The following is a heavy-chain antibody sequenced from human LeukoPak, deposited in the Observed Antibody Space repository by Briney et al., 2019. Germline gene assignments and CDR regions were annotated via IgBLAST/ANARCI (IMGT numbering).Heavy chain of an antibody. J-gene: IGHJ2*01. CDR1: GVSISSYY. Sequence: PSETLSLTCTVSGVSISSYYWSWIRQPAGKGLEWTWRIYTSGSTNYNPSLKSRVTMSVDTSKNQFSLKLSSVTAAATAVYYCARATAPGIAAVGPRGYSDLRGRGTLVTVSS. CDR2: IYTSGST. V-gene: IGHV4-4*07. CDR3: ARATAPGIAAVGPRGYSDL. D-gene: IGHD6-13*01.